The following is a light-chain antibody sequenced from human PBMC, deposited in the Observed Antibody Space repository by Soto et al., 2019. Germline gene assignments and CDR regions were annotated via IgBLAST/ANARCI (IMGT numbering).Light chain of an antibody. CDR2: GAS. J-gene: IGKJ5*01. CDR3: QQYGSSPLIS. CDR1: QSVSSSY. Sequence: EIVMTQSPATLSVSPGERATLSCRASQSVSSSYLAWYQQKPGQAPRLLIYGASSRATGIPDRFSGSGSGRDFTLTISGLEPEDFAVYYCQQYGSSPLISFGQGTRLEI. V-gene: IGKV3-20*01.